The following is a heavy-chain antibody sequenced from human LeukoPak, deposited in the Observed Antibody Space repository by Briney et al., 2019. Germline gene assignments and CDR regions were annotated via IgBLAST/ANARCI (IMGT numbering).Heavy chain of an antibody. D-gene: IGHD3-10*01. Sequence: ASVKVSCKASGYTFTSYGISWVRQAPGQGLEWMGWISAYSGDTNYAQKFQGRATMTTDTSTSTAYMELSSLRSEDTAVYYCASSKRQYYYGSGSYFPFDYWGQGTLVTVSS. CDR2: ISAYSGDT. CDR1: GYTFTSYG. J-gene: IGHJ4*02. V-gene: IGHV1-18*01. CDR3: ASSKRQYYYGSGSYFPFDY.